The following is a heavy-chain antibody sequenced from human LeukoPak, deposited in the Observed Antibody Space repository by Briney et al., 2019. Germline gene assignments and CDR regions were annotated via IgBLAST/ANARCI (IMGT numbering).Heavy chain of an antibody. CDR3: ARMKTMIFTLGAFDI. V-gene: IGHV5-51*01. Sequence: GESLKISCQGSGYRFTSYWIGWVRPMPGKGLAWMGIIYPGDSDTRYSPSFQGQVTISADKSISTAYLQWSSLKASDTAMYYCARMKTMIFTLGAFDIWGQGTMVTVSS. CDR1: GYRFTSYW. J-gene: IGHJ3*02. D-gene: IGHD3-22*01. CDR2: IYPGDSDT.